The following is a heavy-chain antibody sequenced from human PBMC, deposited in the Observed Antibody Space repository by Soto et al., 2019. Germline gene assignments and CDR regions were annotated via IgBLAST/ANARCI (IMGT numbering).Heavy chain of an antibody. CDR2: IYYSGST. CDR1: GGSISSYY. V-gene: IGHV4-59*08. J-gene: IGHJ5*02. CDR3: GRQSWFDP. Sequence: SETLSLTCTVSGGSISSYYWSWIRQPPGKGLEWIGYIYYSGSTNYNPSLKSRVTISVDTSKNQFSLKLSSVTAADTAVYYCGRQSWFDPWGQGTLVTVSS.